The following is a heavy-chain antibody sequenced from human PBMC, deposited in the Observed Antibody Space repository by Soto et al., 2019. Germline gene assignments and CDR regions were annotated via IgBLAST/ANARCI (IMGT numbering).Heavy chain of an antibody. V-gene: IGHV3-7*01. D-gene: IGHD3-10*01. J-gene: IGHJ4*02. CDR1: GFIFSSYW. CDR2: IKPDGSAK. Sequence: EVQLMESGGGLVHPGGSLRLSCEASGFIFSSYWMTWVRQSPGKGLEWVANIKPDGSAKNYVDSVKGRFTISRDNAKNSLYLQMNSLRAEDTAVYYCARDPVRGDDYNFDYWGQGNLVTVSS. CDR3: ARDPVRGDDYNFDY.